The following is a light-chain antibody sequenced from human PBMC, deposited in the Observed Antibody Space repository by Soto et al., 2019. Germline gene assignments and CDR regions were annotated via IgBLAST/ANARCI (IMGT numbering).Light chain of an antibody. J-gene: IGKJ1*01. CDR3: LQVSSFPRT. V-gene: IGKV1-12*01. CDR2: SAS. CDR1: QGIGVR. Sequence: IQMTQSPSSLSASIGDRVTITCRASQGIGVRLAWFQQKPGKAPQYLIQSASSLQSGVPSRFSGSGSGTEFILTINSLQPEAVAIYYCLQVSSFPRTFGQGTKVEIK.